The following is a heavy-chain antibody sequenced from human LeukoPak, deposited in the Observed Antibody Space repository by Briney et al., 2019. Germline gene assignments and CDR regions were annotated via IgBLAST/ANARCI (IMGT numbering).Heavy chain of an antibody. J-gene: IGHJ4*02. CDR2: IYTSGNT. CDR3: ARIGAYCSGANCYRPFDY. Sequence: SETLSLTCTVSGGSFGSFYWSWIRQPAGKGLEWIGRIYTSGNTNYNPSLKSRVTMSVDTSKNQFSLKLSSVTAADTAVYYCARIGAYCSGANCYRPFDYWGQGTLVTVSS. D-gene: IGHD2-15*01. V-gene: IGHV4-4*07. CDR1: GGSFGSFY.